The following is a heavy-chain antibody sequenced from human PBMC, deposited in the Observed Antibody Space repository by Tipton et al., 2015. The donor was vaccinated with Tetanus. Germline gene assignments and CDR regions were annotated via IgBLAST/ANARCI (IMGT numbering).Heavy chain of an antibody. CDR3: ARDLYHYDDTGYHRRYYLDS. D-gene: IGHD3-22*01. V-gene: IGHV1-69*06. CDR1: GGAFNTYV. J-gene: IGHJ4*02. CDR2: IVTILGAA. Sequence: QAQLVQSGAEVKTPGSSVKVSCKASGGAFNTYVINWVRQAPGEGLEWMGGIVTILGAANYAQKFQGRVTITAESSTNSVYMELRGLKSEDTAVYYCARDLYHYDDTGYHRRYYLDSWGQGTLVTVSS.